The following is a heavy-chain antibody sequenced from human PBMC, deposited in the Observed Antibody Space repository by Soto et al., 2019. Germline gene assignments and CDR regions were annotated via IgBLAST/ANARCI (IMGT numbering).Heavy chain of an antibody. J-gene: IGHJ4*02. CDR1: GGSFSGYY. V-gene: IGHV4-34*01. CDR2: INHSGST. Sequence: SETLSLTCAVYGGSFSGYYWSWIRQPPGKGLEWIGEINHSGSTNYNPSLKSRVTKSVDTSKNQFSLKLSSVTAADTAVYYCAGSVITIFGVVTYDYWGQGTLVTVSS. CDR3: AGSVITIFGVVTYDY. D-gene: IGHD3-3*01.